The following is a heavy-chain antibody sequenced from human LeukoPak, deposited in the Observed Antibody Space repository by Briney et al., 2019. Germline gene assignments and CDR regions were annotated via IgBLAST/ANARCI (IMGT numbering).Heavy chain of an antibody. CDR3: AKDAGDAFDY. CDR1: GFTFSSYC. J-gene: IGHJ4*02. Sequence: PGGSLRLSCAASGFTFSSYCMTWVRQAPGKGLEWVSYISGNSSTIYYADSVKGRFTISRGNSKNTLYLQMNSLRAEDTAVYYCAKDAGDAFDYWGQGTLVTVSS. D-gene: IGHD3-16*01. V-gene: IGHV3-48*01. CDR2: ISGNSSTI.